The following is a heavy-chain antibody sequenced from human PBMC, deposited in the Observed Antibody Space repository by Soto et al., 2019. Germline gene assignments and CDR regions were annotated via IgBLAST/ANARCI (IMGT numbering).Heavy chain of an antibody. CDR1: GGSFSGYD. Sequence: SETLSLTCAVYGGSFSGYDWTWIRQPPGTGLEWIGEINHSGSTNYNPSLKSRVTISVDTSKNQFSLKLTSVTAADTAVYYCASGDLRGLFDYWGQGTLDTVSS. CDR2: INHSGST. CDR3: ASGDLRGLFDY. J-gene: IGHJ4*02. V-gene: IGHV4-34*01. D-gene: IGHD5-12*01.